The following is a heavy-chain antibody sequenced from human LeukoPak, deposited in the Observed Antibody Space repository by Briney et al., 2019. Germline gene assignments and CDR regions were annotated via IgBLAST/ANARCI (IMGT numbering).Heavy chain of an antibody. CDR2: IYYSGST. CDR3: ARGRIDSITIFGVVDYYYYGMDV. V-gene: IGHV4-30-4*01. Sequence: SETLSLTCTVSGGSISSGGYYWSWIRQPPGKGLEWIGYIYYSGSTYYNPSLKSRVTISVDTSKNQFSLKLSSVTAADTAVYYCARGRIDSITIFGVVDYYYYGMDVWGQGTTVTVSS. D-gene: IGHD3-3*01. CDR1: GGSISSGGYY. J-gene: IGHJ6*02.